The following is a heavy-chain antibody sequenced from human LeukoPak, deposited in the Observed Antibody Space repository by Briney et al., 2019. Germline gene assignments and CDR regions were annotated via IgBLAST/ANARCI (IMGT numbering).Heavy chain of an antibody. Sequence: GGSLRLSCAASGFTFSSYDMHWVRQATGKGLEWVSAIGTAGDTYYPGSVKGRFTISRENAKNSLYLQMNSLRAGDTAVYYCARAYSSSWYVSDYYGMDVWGQGTTVTVSS. V-gene: IGHV3-13*01. CDR2: IGTAGDT. D-gene: IGHD6-13*01. J-gene: IGHJ6*02. CDR3: ARAYSSSWYVSDYYGMDV. CDR1: GFTFSSYD.